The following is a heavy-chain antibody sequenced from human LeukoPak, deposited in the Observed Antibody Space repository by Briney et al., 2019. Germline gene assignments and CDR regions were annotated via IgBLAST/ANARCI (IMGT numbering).Heavy chain of an antibody. J-gene: IGHJ4*02. D-gene: IGHD6-19*01. CDR3: AKGLSSGWAY. CDR2: ISGSGGST. CDR1: GFTFSSYA. V-gene: IGHV3-23*01. Sequence: GGSLRLSCAASGFTFSSYAMSWVRQAPGKGLEWVSAISGSGGSTYYADSVKGRFTISRDNSKNTLYLQMNSLKAEDTVVYYCAKGLSSGWAYWGQGTLVTVSS.